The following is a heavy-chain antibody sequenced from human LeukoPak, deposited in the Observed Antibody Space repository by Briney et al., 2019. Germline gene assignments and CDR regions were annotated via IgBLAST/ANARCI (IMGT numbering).Heavy chain of an antibody. J-gene: IGHJ4*02. V-gene: IGHV4-59*08. CDR1: GVSMSGAY. D-gene: IGHD2-2*01. Sequence: SSETLSLTCTVSGVSMSGAYRSWIRQPPGKGLEWIGYVFFAGNTNYNPSLSSRLTITVDTSRSQFSLKLNSVTAADTAVYYCAEHTSITYAHFDYWGQGTLVTVSS. CDR2: VFFAGNT. CDR3: AEHTSITYAHFDY.